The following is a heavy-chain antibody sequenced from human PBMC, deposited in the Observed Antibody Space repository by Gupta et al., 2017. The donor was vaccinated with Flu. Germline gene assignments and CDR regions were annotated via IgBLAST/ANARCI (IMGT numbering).Heavy chain of an antibody. CDR1: GFTFSSYA. Sequence: EVQLLESGGGLVQPGGSLRLSCAASGFTFSSYAMSWVRQAPGKGLEWVSAISGSGGSTYYADSVKGRFTISRDNSKNTLYLQMNSLRAEDTAVYYCAKDPPLSHYSSGWYDPFDYWGQGTLVTVSS. J-gene: IGHJ4*02. CDR3: AKDPPLSHYSSGWYDPFDY. V-gene: IGHV3-23*01. D-gene: IGHD6-19*01. CDR2: ISGSGGST.